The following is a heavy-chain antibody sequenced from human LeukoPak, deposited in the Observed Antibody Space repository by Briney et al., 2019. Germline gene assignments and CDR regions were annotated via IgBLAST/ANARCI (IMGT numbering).Heavy chain of an antibody. Sequence: SETLSLTCTVSGGSFSGYYWSWIRQPPGKGLEWIGEINHSGSTNYNPSLKSRVTISVDTSKNQFSLKLSSVTAADTAVYYCARGDTVTTSVPNWFDPWGQGTLVTVSS. CDR1: GGSFSGYY. CDR3: ARGDTVTTSVPNWFDP. D-gene: IGHD4-17*01. J-gene: IGHJ5*02. V-gene: IGHV4-34*01. CDR2: INHSGST.